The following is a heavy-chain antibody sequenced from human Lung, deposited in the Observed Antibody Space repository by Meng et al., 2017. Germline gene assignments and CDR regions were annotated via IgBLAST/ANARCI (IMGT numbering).Heavy chain of an antibody. CDR2: ISSIGST. CDR1: GASVSDYY. Sequence: SETLSLTCTVSGASVSDYYWTWIRQPAGKGLQWVGRISSIGSTNYSPSLKSRVTMSVDTSRNQFSLRLTSVTAADTAVYHCARGRAPNVVELWGQGTLVTVSS. CDR3: ARGRAPNVVEL. J-gene: IGHJ5*02. V-gene: IGHV4-4*07.